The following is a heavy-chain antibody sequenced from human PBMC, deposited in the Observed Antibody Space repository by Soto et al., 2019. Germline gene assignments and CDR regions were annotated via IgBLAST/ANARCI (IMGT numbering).Heavy chain of an antibody. D-gene: IGHD3-3*01. V-gene: IGHV3-11*06. CDR1: GFTFSDYY. CDR2: ISSSSSYT. Sequence: GGSLRLSCAASGFTFSDYYMSWIRQAPGKGLEWVSYISSSSSYTNYADSVKGRFTISRDNAKNSLYLQMNSLRAEDTAVYYCARGQRITIFGVVYPLGAFDIWGQGTMVTVSS. CDR3: ARGQRITIFGVVYPLGAFDI. J-gene: IGHJ3*02.